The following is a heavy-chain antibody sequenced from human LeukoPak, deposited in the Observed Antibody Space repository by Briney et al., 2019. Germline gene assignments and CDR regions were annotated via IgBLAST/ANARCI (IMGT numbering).Heavy chain of an antibody. CDR1: GYTFTSYG. Sequence: ASVTVSCKASGYTFTSYGISWVRQAPGQGLEGMGWISAYNGNTNYAQKLQGRVTMTTDTSTSTAYMELRSLRSDDTAVYYCARGALWFGELIWFDPWGQGTLVTVSS. CDR3: ARGALWFGELIWFDP. J-gene: IGHJ5*02. V-gene: IGHV1-18*01. CDR2: ISAYNGNT. D-gene: IGHD3-10*01.